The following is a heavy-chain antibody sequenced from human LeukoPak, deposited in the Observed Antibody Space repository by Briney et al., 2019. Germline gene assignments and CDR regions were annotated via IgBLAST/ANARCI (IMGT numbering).Heavy chain of an antibody. V-gene: IGHV4-39*07. J-gene: IGHJ4*02. CDR1: GGSISSSSYY. CDR3: ARDPITIFGVATIDY. Sequence: SETLSLTCTVSGGSISSSSYYWGWIRQPPGKGLEWIGSIYYSGSTYYNPSLKSRVTMSVDTSKNQFSLKLSSVTAADTAVYYCARDPITIFGVATIDYWGQGTLVTVSS. D-gene: IGHD3-3*01. CDR2: IYYSGST.